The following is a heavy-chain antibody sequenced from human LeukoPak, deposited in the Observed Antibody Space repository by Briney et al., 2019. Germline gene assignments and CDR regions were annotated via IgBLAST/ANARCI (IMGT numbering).Heavy chain of an antibody. D-gene: IGHD5-18*01. CDR3: ARGGYSYGPSDY. Sequence: PGGSLRLSCAASGFTFSSYSMNWVRQAQGKGLEWVSSISSSSSYIYYADSVKCRFTISRDNAKNSLYLQMNSLRAEDTAVYYCARGGYSYGPSDYWGQGTLVTVSS. CDR1: GFTFSSYS. V-gene: IGHV3-21*01. J-gene: IGHJ4*02. CDR2: ISSSSSYI.